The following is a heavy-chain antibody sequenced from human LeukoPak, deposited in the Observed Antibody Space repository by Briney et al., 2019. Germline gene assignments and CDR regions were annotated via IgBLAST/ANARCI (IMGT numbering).Heavy chain of an antibody. J-gene: IGHJ4*02. V-gene: IGHV3-30*18. D-gene: IGHD3-3*01. CDR3: AKVHDFWSGYLDY. CDR2: ISYDGSNK. Sequence: PGGSLRLSCAASGFTFSSYGMHWVRQAPGKGLEWVAVISYDGSNKYYADSVKGRFTISRDNSKNTLYLQMNSLRAEDTAVYYCAKVHDFWSGYLDYWGQGTLVTVSS. CDR1: GFTFSSYG.